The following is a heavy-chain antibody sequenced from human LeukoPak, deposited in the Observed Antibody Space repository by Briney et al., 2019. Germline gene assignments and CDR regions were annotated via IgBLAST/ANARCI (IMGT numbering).Heavy chain of an antibody. CDR3: ASAYYVWGSYRRRNFDY. J-gene: IGHJ4*02. D-gene: IGHD3-16*02. CDR1: GGSFSGYY. V-gene: IGHV4-34*01. CDR2: INHSGST. Sequence: SETLSLTCAVYGGSFSGYYWSWIRQPPGKGLEWIGEINHSGSTNYNPSLKSRVTISVDTSKNQSSLKLSSVTAADTAVYYCASAYYVWGSYRRRNFDYWGQGTLVTVSS.